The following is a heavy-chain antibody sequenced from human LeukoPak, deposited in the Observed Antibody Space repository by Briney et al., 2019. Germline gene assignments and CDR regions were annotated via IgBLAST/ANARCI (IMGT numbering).Heavy chain of an antibody. Sequence: VKPGGSLRLSCPASGFTFSGYSMNWVGQAPGKGLEVVSSISRSATYLYYADSQQGRFTVSRDDAQSSLYLQMNSLSAEDTAVYYCARAITMVSPFDYWGQGTLVTVSS. V-gene: IGHV3-21*01. J-gene: IGHJ4*02. CDR3: ARAITMVSPFDY. D-gene: IGHD3-10*01. CDR2: ISRSATYL. CDR1: GFTFSGYS.